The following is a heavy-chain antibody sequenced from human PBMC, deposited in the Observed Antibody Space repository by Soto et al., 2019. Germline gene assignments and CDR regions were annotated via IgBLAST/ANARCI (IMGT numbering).Heavy chain of an antibody. CDR3: ARGSPLIAAAGTTDY. CDR1: GFIFSDYY. V-gene: IGHV3-11*05. J-gene: IGHJ4*02. CDR2: ISSSRSDT. D-gene: IGHD6-13*01. Sequence: QVQLVESGGDLVKPGGSLRLSCAASGFIFSDYYMTWIRQAPGKGLEWVSYISSSRSDTNYADSVKGRFTTSRDNAKNSLYLQMNSLRAEDTAVYYCARGSPLIAAAGTTDYWGQGTLVTVSS.